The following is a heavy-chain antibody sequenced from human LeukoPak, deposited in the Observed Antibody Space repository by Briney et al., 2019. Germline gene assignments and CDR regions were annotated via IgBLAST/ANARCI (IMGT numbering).Heavy chain of an antibody. CDR3: ARIQGIESSGWYYFDS. V-gene: IGHV4-39*07. CDR2: IYYSGST. D-gene: IGHD6-19*01. CDR1: GGSISSSSYY. Sequence: SETLSLTCTVSGGSISSSSYYWGWIRQPPGKGLEWIGSIYYSGSTYYSPSLKSRVTISIDTSKNQFSLKLSSVTAADTAVYYCARIQGIESSGWYYFDSWGQGILVTVSS. J-gene: IGHJ4*02.